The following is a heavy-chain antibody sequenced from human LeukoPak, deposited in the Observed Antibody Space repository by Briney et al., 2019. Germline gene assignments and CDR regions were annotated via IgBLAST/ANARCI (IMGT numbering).Heavy chain of an antibody. J-gene: IGHJ4*02. V-gene: IGHV4-34*01. CDR2: INHSGST. CDR1: GGSFSGYY. CDR3: ARGGITMVRGVTRALDY. Sequence: PSETLSLTCAVYGGSFSGYYWSWIRQPPGKGLEWIGEINHSGSTNYNPSLKSRVTISVDTSKNQFSLKLSSVTAADTAVYYCARGGITMVRGVTRALDYWGQGTLVTVSS. D-gene: IGHD3-10*01.